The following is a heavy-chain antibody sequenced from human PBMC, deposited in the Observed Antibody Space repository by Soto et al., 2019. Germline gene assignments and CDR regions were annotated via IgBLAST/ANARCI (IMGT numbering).Heavy chain of an antibody. J-gene: IGHJ4*02. V-gene: IGHV4-30-4*01. CDR3: AREGGESSDGLYYFDS. CDR2: IYYSGNT. CDR1: GGSTSSDNY. D-gene: IGHD3-16*01. Sequence: SETLSLTCTVSGGSTSSDNYWSWIRQPPGKGLEWIGHIYYSGNTDYNPSLKSRLAISIDTSKNQFSLKLSSVTAADTAVYFCAREGGESSDGLYYFDSWGQGTLVTVST.